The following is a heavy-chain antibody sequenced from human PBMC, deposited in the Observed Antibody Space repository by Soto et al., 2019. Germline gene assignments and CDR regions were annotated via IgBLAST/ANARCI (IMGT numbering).Heavy chain of an antibody. CDR1: GGTFSSYA. V-gene: IGHV1-69*13. Sequence: VASVKVSCKASGGTFSSYAISWVRQAPGQGLEWMGGIIPIFGTANYAQKFQGRVTITADESTSTAYMELSSLRSEDTAVYYCARGRAARTGGPAAYGMDVWGQVTTVTVSS. CDR2: IIPIFGTA. J-gene: IGHJ6*02. CDR3: ARGRAARTGGPAAYGMDV. D-gene: IGHD6-6*01.